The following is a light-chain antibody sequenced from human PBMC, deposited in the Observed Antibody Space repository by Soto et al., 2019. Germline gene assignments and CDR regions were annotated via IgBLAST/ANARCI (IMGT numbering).Light chain of an antibody. CDR1: SSDVGGYNY. V-gene: IGLV2-14*01. CDR2: DVS. J-gene: IGLJ2*01. Sequence: QSVLTQPASVSGSPGQSITISCTGTSSDVGGYNYVSWYQQHPGKAPKLMIYDVSNRPSGVSNRFSGSKSGNTASLTISGLQAEDEADYYCSSYTSSSTPSWVFGGGTQLTV. CDR3: SSYTSSSTPSWV.